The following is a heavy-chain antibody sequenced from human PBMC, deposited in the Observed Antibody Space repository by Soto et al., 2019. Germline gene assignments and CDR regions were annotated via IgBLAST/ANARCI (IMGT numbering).Heavy chain of an antibody. J-gene: IGHJ4*02. CDR2: IYHSGST. V-gene: IGHV4-4*02. CDR3: ARLVSASSSWYASTYYFDY. D-gene: IGHD6-13*01. Sequence: SETLSLTCAVSGGSISSSNWWSWVRQPPGKGLEWIGEIYHSGSTNYNPSLKSRVTISVDKSKNQFSLKLSSVTAADTAVYYRARLVSASSSWYASTYYFDYWGQGTLVTVSS. CDR1: GGSISSSNW.